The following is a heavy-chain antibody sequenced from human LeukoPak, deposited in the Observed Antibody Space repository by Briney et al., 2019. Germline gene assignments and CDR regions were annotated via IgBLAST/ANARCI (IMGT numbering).Heavy chain of an antibody. J-gene: IGHJ4*02. V-gene: IGHV3-74*01. CDR2: LNSDGTST. CDR1: GFTFSSYW. D-gene: IGHD1-26*01. CDR3: ARKGSGNYYVDY. Sequence: HPGGSLRLSCAASGFTFSSYWMHWVRQAPGKGLVWVSLLNSDGTSTFYADSVRGRFTISRDNAKNTLYLQMNSLRAEDTAVYYCARKGSGNYYVDYWGQGTLVTVSS.